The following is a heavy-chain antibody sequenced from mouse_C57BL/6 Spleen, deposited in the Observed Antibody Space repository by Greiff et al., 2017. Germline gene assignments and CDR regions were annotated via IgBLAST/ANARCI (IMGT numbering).Heavy chain of an antibody. CDR1: GYTFTSYW. CDR3: ASEGYDCYYKTFDC. D-gene: IGHD2-3*01. CDR2: IDPNSGGT. Sequence: VQLQQSGAELVKPGASVKLSCKASGYTFTSYWMHWVKQRPGRGLEWIGRIDPNSGGTKYNEKFKSKATLTVDKPSSTAYLQLSSLTSEDSAVYYCASEGYDCYYKTFDCWGQGTTVTVSS. V-gene: IGHV1-72*01. J-gene: IGHJ2*01.